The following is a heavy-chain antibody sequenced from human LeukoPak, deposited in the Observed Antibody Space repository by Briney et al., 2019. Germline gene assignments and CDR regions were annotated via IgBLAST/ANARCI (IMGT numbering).Heavy chain of an antibody. Sequence: SGTLSLTCTVSGGSIRSSYYYWGWIRQPPGKGLEWIGSIHYSGNTYYIPSLKSRVTISVDTSKNQFSLKLTSVTAADTAVYYCAKSPPTTVITLDSWGQGILVTVSS. CDR1: GGSIRSSYYY. J-gene: IGHJ4*02. D-gene: IGHD4-17*01. CDR3: AKSPPTTVITLDS. CDR2: IHYSGNT. V-gene: IGHV4-39*01.